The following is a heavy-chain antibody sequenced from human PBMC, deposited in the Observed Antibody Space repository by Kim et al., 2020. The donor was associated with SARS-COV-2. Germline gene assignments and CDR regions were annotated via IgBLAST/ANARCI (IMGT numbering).Heavy chain of an antibody. D-gene: IGHD6-13*01. CDR2: ISGDGGST. CDR1: GFTFDDYA. J-gene: IGHJ6*03. V-gene: IGHV3-43*02. CDR3: AKAYSSSWYSYYYYMDV. Sequence: GGSLRLSCAASGFTFDDYAMHWVRQAPGKGLEWVSLISGDGGSTYYADSVKGRFTISRDNSKNSLYLQMNSLRTEDTALYYCAKAYSSSWYSYYYYMDVWGKGTTVTFSS.